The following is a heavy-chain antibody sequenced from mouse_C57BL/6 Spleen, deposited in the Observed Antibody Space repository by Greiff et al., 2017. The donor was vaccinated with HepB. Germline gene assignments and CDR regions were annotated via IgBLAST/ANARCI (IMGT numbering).Heavy chain of an antibody. CDR3: TRIYYGNYVY. J-gene: IGHJ2*01. Sequence: QVQLKQSGTELVRPGASVTLSCKASGYTFTDYEMHWVKQTPVHGLEWIGAIDPETGGTAYNQKFKGKAILTADKSSSTAYMELRSLTSEDSAVYYCTRIYYGNYVYWGQGTTLTVSS. V-gene: IGHV1-15*01. D-gene: IGHD2-1*01. CDR1: GYTFTDYE. CDR2: IDPETGGT.